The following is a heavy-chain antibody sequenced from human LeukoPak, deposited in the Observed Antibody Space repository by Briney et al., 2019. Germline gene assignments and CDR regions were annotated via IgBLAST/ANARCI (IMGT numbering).Heavy chain of an antibody. J-gene: IGHJ4*02. V-gene: IGHV3-21*01. CDR3: ARVTAYYGSGISDY. CDR1: GFTLNTYS. Sequence: TGGSLRLSCAASGFTLNTYSMNWVRQAPGKGLEWVSSISSTGSDMYYVDSVKGRFTISRDNAKNSLFLQVNSLRAEDTAVYYCARVTAYYGSGISDYWGQGTLVTVSS. D-gene: IGHD3-10*01. CDR2: ISSTGSDM.